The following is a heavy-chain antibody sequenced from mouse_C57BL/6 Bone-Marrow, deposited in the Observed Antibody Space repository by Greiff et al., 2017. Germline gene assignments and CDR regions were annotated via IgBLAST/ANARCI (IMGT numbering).Heavy chain of an antibody. Sequence: QVHVKQSGAELARPGASVKLSCKASGYTFPSYGISWVKQRTGQGLEWIGELYPRSGNTYYNEKFKGKATLTADKSSSTAYMKLRSLTSEDSAVYFCARWGGSDVRWYFDVWGTGTTVTVSS. CDR2: LYPRSGNT. CDR3: ARWGGSDVRWYFDV. J-gene: IGHJ1*03. V-gene: IGHV1-81*01. CDR1: GYTFPSYG.